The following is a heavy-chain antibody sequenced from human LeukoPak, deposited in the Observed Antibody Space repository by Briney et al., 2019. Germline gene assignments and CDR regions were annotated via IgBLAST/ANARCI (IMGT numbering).Heavy chain of an antibody. CDR3: ARIMTQQMVFDY. Sequence: GGSLRLSCAASGFTFSSYWMTWVRHLPGKGLEWVAKIKQDGSEKYYVESVKGRFTISRDNTRDSLYLQMNSLRAEDTAVYYCARIMTQQMVFDYWGQGTLVTVSS. V-gene: IGHV3-7*01. J-gene: IGHJ4*02. CDR2: IKQDGSEK. D-gene: IGHD6-13*01. CDR1: GFTFSSYW.